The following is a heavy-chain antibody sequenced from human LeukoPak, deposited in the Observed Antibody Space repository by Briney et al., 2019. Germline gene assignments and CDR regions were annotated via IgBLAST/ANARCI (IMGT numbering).Heavy chain of an antibody. Sequence: ESLKISCKGSGYSFTSYWIGCVRQMPGKGLEWMGTIYPGDSDTRYSPSFQGQVPISADKSISTAYLQWSSLKASDTAMYYCARGGSGYYYGYYMHGWGKGTTVTVSS. CDR2: IYPGDSDT. D-gene: IGHD2-15*01. V-gene: IGHV5-51*01. J-gene: IGHJ6*03. CDR1: GYSFTSYW. CDR3: ARGGSGYYYGYYMHG.